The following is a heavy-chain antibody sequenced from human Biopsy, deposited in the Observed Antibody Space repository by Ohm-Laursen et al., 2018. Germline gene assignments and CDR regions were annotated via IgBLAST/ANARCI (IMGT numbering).Heavy chain of an antibody. CDR1: GFTFTSYG. J-gene: IGHJ6*02. CDR2: ISYDGSGE. D-gene: IGHD3-10*01. CDR3: ARWYGDLFYYYNGMDV. V-gene: IGHV3-30*03. Sequence: SLRLSCAASGFTFTSYGMHWVRQAPGKGLEWVAVISYDGSGEYYADSLQGRFTISRDNPKNTVDLQMNSLRAEDTAVYYCARWYGDLFYYYNGMDVWGQGTTVTVSS.